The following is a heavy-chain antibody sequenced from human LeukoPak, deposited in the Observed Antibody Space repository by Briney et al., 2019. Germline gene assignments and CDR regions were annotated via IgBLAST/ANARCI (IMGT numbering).Heavy chain of an antibody. CDR2: ISVYSGNT. V-gene: IGHV1-18*01. CDR3: ARGLNYDRGGYHY. D-gene: IGHD3-22*01. CDR1: GYTFTSYG. J-gene: IGHJ4*02. Sequence: ASVKVSCKASGYTFTSYGITWVRQAPGQGLEWMGWISVYSGNTNYVQKLQDRITMTTDTSTSTAYMELRSLRSDDTALYYCARGLNYDRGGYHYWGQGTLVTVSS.